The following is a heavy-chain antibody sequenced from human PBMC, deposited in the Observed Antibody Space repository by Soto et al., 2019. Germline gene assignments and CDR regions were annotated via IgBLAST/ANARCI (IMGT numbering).Heavy chain of an antibody. CDR3: ARDHGDY. CDR1: GGSISNAEYY. J-gene: IGHJ4*02. Sequence: QVQLQESGPGLVKPSQTLSLTCTVSGGSISNAEYYWSWLRQPPGKGLEWIGYIYYDGRTHYNASLSSRIAISIDTSKNQFSLQRSSVTAADTATYYCARDHGDYWGQGTLVTVSS. V-gene: IGHV4-30-4*01. CDR2: IYYDGRT.